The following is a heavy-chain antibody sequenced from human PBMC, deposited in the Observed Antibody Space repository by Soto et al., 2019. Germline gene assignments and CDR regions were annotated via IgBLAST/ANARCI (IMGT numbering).Heavy chain of an antibody. V-gene: IGHV3-33*01. CDR3: ARDRIAAAGTHYYYYMDV. D-gene: IGHD6-13*01. J-gene: IGHJ6*03. Sequence: GGSLRLSCAASGFTFSSYGMHWVRQAPGKGLEWVAVIWYDGSNKYYADSVKGRFTISRDNSKNTLYLQMNSLRAEDTAVYYCARDRIAAAGTHYYYYMDVWGKGTTVTVSS. CDR1: GFTFSSYG. CDR2: IWYDGSNK.